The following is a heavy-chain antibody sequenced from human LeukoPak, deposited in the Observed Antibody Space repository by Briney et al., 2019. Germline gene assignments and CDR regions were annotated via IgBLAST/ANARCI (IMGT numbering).Heavy chain of an antibody. V-gene: IGHV3-11*01. J-gene: IGHJ6*03. Sequence: GGSLRLSCAASGFTFSDYYMSWIRQAPGKGLEWVSYISSSGSTIYYADSVKGRFTISRDNAKNSLYLQMNSLRAEDTAVYYCARGGYCSGGSCYWAQIRNYYYYYYMDVWGKGTTVTISS. CDR2: ISSSGSTI. D-gene: IGHD2-15*01. CDR3: ARGGYCSGGSCYWAQIRNYYYYYYMDV. CDR1: GFTFSDYY.